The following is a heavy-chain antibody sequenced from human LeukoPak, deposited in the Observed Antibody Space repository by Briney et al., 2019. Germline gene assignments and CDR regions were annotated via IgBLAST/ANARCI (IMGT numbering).Heavy chain of an antibody. V-gene: IGHV3-33*01. CDR1: GFIFSDYG. Sequence: GGSLRLSCAASGFIFSDYGIYWVRRAPGKGLDWVALIYSDGSQKYYGASVRGRFTISRDDSRNLVYLQMNSLRVEDTALYYCARDLRSGYQDYWGQGTLVAVSS. D-gene: IGHD3-3*01. CDR3: ARDLRSGYQDY. CDR2: IYSDGSQK. J-gene: IGHJ4*02.